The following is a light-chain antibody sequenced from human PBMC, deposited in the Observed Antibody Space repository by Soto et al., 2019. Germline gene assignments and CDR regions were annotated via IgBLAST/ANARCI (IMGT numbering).Light chain of an antibody. CDR1: QSISDT. V-gene: IGKV3-15*01. J-gene: IGKJ1*01. CDR3: QQYNSYSPT. Sequence: EIVMTQSPATLSVSPGGIATLSFRANQSISDTLAWYQKKPGQAPRLLIHGATARATCMPARFSGSGYGTTFTLTISSLQHDEFATYYCQQYNSYSPTFGPGTKVDI. CDR2: GAT.